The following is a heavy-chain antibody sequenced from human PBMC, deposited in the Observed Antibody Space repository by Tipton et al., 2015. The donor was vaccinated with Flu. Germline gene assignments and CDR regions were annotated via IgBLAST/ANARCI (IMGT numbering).Heavy chain of an antibody. Sequence: GLVKPSETLSLTCAVYGGTFSGYYWTWIRQPPGKRLEWIGEINDSGSANYNPSLKSQVTMSVDTSKNQFSLKVKSVTAADTAVYYCARGTGYGTYFDSWG. V-gene: IGHV4-34*01. J-gene: IGHJ4*01. CDR1: GGTFSGYY. CDR2: INDSGSA. CDR3: ARGTGYGTYFDS. D-gene: IGHD5-12*01.